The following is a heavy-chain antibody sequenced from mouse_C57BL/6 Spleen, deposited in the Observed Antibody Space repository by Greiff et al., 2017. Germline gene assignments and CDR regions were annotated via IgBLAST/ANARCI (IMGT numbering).Heavy chain of an antibody. D-gene: IGHD2-4*01. V-gene: IGHV1-69*01. CDR2: IDPSDSYT. Sequence: VQLQQPGAELVMPGASVKLSCKASGYTFTSYWMHWVKQRPGQGLEWIGEIDPSDSYTNYNQKFKGKSTLTVDKSSSTTYMQLSSLTSEDSAVYYCARDDDYDDAMDYWGQGTSVTVSS. CDR3: ARDDDYDDAMDY. CDR1: GYTFTSYW. J-gene: IGHJ4*01.